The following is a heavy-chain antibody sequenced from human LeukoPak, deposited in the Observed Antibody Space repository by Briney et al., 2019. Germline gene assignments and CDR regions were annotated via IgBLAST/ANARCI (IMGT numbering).Heavy chain of an antibody. Sequence: GGSLRLSCAASGFTFSSYGMHWVRQDPGKGLEWVAVISYDGSKEYYADSVKCRFTISRDNSKNRLYLQMNSLRAEDTAVYYCAKDQTTMILMHLFDYWGQGTLVAVSS. J-gene: IGHJ4*02. CDR2: ISYDGSKE. D-gene: IGHD3-22*01. CDR3: AKDQTTMILMHLFDY. CDR1: GFTFSSYG. V-gene: IGHV3-30*18.